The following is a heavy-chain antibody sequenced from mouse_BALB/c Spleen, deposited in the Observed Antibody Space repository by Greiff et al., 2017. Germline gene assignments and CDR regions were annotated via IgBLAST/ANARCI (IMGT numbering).Heavy chain of an antibody. CDR3: ARELRYYFDY. CDR1: GFTFSSFG. V-gene: IGHV5-17*02. D-gene: IGHD1-1*01. CDR2: ISSGSSTI. J-gene: IGHJ2*01. Sequence: DVKLVESGGGLVQPGGSRKLSCAASGFTFSSFGMHWVRQAPEKGLEWVAYISSGSSTIYYADTVKGRFTISRDNPKNTLFLQMTSLRSEDTAMYYCARELRYYFDYWGQGTTLTVSS.